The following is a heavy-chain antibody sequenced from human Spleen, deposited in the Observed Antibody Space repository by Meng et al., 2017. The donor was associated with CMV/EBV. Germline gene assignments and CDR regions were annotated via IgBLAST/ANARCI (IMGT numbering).Heavy chain of an antibody. CDR2: IYYSGST. V-gene: IGHV4-31*03. CDR1: GGYISSGGYY. Sequence: CTVSGGYISSGGYYWSWIRQHPGKGLEWIGYIYYSGSTYYNPSLKSRVTISVDTSKNQFSLKLSSVTAADTAVYYCARAVRGKPSFDYWGQGTLVTVSS. CDR3: ARAVRGKPSFDY. D-gene: IGHD4-11*01. J-gene: IGHJ4*02.